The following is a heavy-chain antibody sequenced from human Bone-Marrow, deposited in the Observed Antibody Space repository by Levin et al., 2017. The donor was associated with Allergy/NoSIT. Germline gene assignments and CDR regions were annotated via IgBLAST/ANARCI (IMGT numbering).Heavy chain of an antibody. J-gene: IGHJ3*02. Sequence: SCAASGFRVSSDYMSWVRQAPGKGLEWVSVIYTGSGSTFYADSVKGRFTISRDDSKNTLYLQMDSLRVEDTAMYYCARYCSSASCYFDAYDIWGQGTRVTVSS. CDR3: ARYCSSASCYFDAYDI. V-gene: IGHV3-53*01. CDR2: IYTGSGST. D-gene: IGHD2-2*01. CDR1: GFRVSSDY.